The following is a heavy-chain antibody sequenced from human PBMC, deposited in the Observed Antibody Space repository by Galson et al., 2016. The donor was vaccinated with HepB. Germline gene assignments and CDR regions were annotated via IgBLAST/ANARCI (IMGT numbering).Heavy chain of an antibody. V-gene: IGHV3-11*04. CDR3: ARGMTYYDSWTGYHRPFDF. J-gene: IGHJ4*02. D-gene: IGHD3-9*01. Sequence: SLRLSCAASGFNLSDYYMSWIRQAPGKGLEWVSYISSSGNTIYYADSVKGRFTVSRDNAKNSMYLQMNSLRAEDTAVYYCARGMTYYDSWTGYHRPFDFWGQGTLVTVSS. CDR2: ISSSGNTI. CDR1: GFNLSDYY.